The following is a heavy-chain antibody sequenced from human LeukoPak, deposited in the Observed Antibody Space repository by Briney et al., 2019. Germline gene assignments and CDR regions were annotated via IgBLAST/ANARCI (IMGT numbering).Heavy chain of an antibody. J-gene: IGHJ6*03. V-gene: IGHV4-39*01. CDR1: GGSSGSTSYY. CDR3: ARQVFCNNGVCFRAIHCYHYMDV. D-gene: IGHD2-8*01. Sequence: SETLSLTCTVSGGSSGSTSYYWAWLRQPPGKGLEWIGSIYYSGSTYNNLSLKSRVTIFIDTSKNQFSLKLSSVTAADTAVYFCARQVFCNNGVCFRAIHCYHYMDVWGKGTTVTVSS. CDR2: IYYSGST.